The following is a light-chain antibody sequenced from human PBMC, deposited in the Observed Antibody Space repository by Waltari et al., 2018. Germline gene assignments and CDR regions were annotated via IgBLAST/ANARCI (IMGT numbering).Light chain of an antibody. CDR3: SSYAVGNTLV. J-gene: IGLJ2*01. CDR2: EVS. V-gene: IGLV2-11*01. Sequence: QAGPTQPPSVSGSPGQSVTIPCTGSTSHIGYYSAVSWYQQYPDKAPKLLIYEVSQRPSGVSGRFSGSKSGNTASLTISGLQPEDEGDYYCSSYAVGNTLVFGGGTRLTVL. CDR1: TSHIGYYSA.